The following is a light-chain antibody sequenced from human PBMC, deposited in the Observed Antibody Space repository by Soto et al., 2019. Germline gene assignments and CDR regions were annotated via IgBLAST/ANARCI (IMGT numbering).Light chain of an antibody. J-gene: IGKJ1*01. V-gene: IGKV1-5*03. CDR2: EAS. CDR3: QQYNTYSRT. CDR1: QSISSW. Sequence: DIQMTQSPSTLSASVGDRVTITCRASQSISSWLAWYQQKPGKAPKLLIYEASSLESGVPSRFSGSGSGTEFTLTISSVPHDDFATYYCQQYNTYSRTFGQGSKVEIK.